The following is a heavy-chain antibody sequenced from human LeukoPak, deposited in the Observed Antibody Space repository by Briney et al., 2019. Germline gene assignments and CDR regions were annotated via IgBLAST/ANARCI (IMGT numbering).Heavy chain of an antibody. Sequence: SGTLSLTCVVSGGSISSGNYYWSWIRQPAGKGLEWIGRIWADGAPTYRPSLKSRVTISVDTSKNQFSLRLSSVTAADTAVYYCARGRDSRGYQFMGFDSWGQGTLVTVSS. V-gene: IGHV4-61*02. CDR2: IWADGAP. CDR3: ARGRDSRGYQFMGFDS. D-gene: IGHD3-22*01. J-gene: IGHJ4*02. CDR1: GGSISSGNYY.